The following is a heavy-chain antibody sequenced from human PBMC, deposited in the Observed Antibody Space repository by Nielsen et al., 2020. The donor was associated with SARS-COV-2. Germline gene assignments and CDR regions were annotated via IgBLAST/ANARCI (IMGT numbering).Heavy chain of an antibody. J-gene: IGHJ4*02. CDR2: INREGYTR. CDR3: IRAGTYNYGLAY. D-gene: IGHD5-18*01. Sequence: GESLKISCAASGFTFADSWMHWVRQAPGKGLERISRINREGYTRDYADFVKGRFTISRDNAANTLSLQMRSLRAEDTAVYFCIRAGTYNYGLAYWGQGVLVKVSS. CDR1: GFTFADSW. V-gene: IGHV3-74*01.